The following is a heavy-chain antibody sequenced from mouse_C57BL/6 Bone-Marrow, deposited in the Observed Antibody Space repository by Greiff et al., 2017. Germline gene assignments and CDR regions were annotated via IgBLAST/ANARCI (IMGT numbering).Heavy chain of an antibody. V-gene: IGHV1-64*01. CDR3: ARDLYYYGSRVDFDY. CDR2: IHPNSGST. CDR1: GYTFTSYW. D-gene: IGHD1-1*01. J-gene: IGHJ2*01. Sequence: QVQLQQPGAELVKPGASVKLSCKASGYTFTSYWMHWVKQRPGQGLEWIGMIHPNSGSTNYNEKFKSKATLTVDKSSSTAYMQLSSLTSEDSAVYDCARDLYYYGSRVDFDYWGQGTTLTVSS.